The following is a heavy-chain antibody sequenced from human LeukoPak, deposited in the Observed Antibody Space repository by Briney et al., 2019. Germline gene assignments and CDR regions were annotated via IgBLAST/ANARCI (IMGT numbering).Heavy chain of an antibody. CDR1: GGSISSTTYY. CDR3: ASGTSTYYELYY. V-gene: IGHV4-39*01. D-gene: IGHD2-2*01. J-gene: IGHJ4*02. Sequence: SETLSLTCTVSGGSISSTTYYWGWIRQHPGKGLEWIGSFFYGGTTYYNPSLKSRITMSADTSNNQFSLKLLSVTAADTAVYYCASGTSTYYELYYWGQGTLVTVSS. CDR2: FFYGGTT.